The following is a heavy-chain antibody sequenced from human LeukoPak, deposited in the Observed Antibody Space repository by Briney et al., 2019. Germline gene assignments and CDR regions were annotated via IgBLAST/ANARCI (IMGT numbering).Heavy chain of an antibody. V-gene: IGHV1-2*02. J-gene: IGHJ6*02. CDR3: ARDLVAANYGMDV. D-gene: IGHD2-15*01. CDR1: GYTFTGYY. Sequence: ASVKVSCKASGYTFTGYYMHWVRQAPGQGLEWMGWINPNGGGTNYAQKFQGRVTMTRDTSISTAYMELSRLRSDDTAVYYCARDLVAANYGMDVWGQGTTVTVSS. CDR2: INPNGGGT.